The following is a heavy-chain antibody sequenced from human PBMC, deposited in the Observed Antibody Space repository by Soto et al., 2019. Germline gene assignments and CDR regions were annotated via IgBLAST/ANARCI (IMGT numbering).Heavy chain of an antibody. V-gene: IGHV3-33*01. CDR3: SRDGNVNTGFGNDD. J-gene: IGHJ4*02. CDR2: IWHDGGNK. Sequence: QVQLVESGGGVVQPGRSLRLSCAASGFTFSSYGMHWVRQAPGKGLEWVAFIWHDGGNKFYAESVKGRFTISRDNSKNTMYLQMTRLSAEDTAMYYLSRDGNVNTGFGNDDWGQGTLVTVSS. D-gene: IGHD3-16*01. CDR1: GFTFSSYG.